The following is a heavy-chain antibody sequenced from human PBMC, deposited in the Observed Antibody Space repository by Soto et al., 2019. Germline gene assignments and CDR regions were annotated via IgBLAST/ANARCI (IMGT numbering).Heavy chain of an antibody. CDR2: ISAYNGNT. Sequence: ASVKVSCKASGYTFTSYGISWVRQAPGQGLEWMGWISAYNGNTNYAQKLQGRVTMTTDTSTSTAYMELRSLRSDDTAVYYCALSLAGWNSFDYWGQGTLVTVSS. CDR1: GYTFTSYG. J-gene: IGHJ4*02. CDR3: ALSLAGWNSFDY. D-gene: IGHD6-13*01. V-gene: IGHV1-18*01.